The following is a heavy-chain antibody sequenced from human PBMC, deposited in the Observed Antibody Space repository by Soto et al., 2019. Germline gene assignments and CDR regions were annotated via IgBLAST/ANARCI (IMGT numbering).Heavy chain of an antibody. CDR1: GYTFTNYG. V-gene: IGHV1-18*01. D-gene: IGHD2-2*01. CDR2: ISAYNGNT. J-gene: IGHJ6*02. Sequence: QVQLVQSGAEVKRPGASVKVSCQASGYTFTNYGISWVRQAPGHGLEWMGWISAYNGNTKYAQKVQGRVTMTTDTPTSTGYMELRSLRSDDTAVYYCARDADPYLAVVTAAGYSKYGMDVWGQGTTVTVSS. CDR3: ARDADPYLAVVTAAGYSKYGMDV.